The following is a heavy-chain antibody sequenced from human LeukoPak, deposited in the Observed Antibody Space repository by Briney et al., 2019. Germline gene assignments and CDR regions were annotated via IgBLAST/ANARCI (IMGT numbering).Heavy chain of an antibody. J-gene: IGHJ5*02. CDR1: GASVTSGGFY. D-gene: IGHD3-10*01. V-gene: IGHV4-39*01. Sequence: SETLSLTCTVSGASVTSGGFYWACLRQPPGKGLGSIATVYYTGITYYTPSIKSRATSSIDTSKNQFSLNLRSVVAPDTACYYCARHSGSGSLTRPFDRGSEGTLVTVS. CDR2: VYYTGIT. CDR3: ARHSGSGSLTRPFDR.